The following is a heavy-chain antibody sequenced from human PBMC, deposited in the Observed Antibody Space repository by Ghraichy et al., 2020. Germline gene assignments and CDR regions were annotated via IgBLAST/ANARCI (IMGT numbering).Heavy chain of an antibody. CDR2: ISGKDGET. Sequence: ASVKVSCKASGYTFTTYGISWVRRAPGQGLEWVGWISGKDGETNYAQKLRGRVTMTTDTSTTTVYMELRSLRSDDTAVYYCARDYYYYDSGGYEDTFDIWGQGTMVTVAS. V-gene: IGHV1-18*04. D-gene: IGHD3-22*01. CDR1: GYTFTTYG. CDR3: ARDYYYYDSGGYEDTFDI. J-gene: IGHJ3*02.